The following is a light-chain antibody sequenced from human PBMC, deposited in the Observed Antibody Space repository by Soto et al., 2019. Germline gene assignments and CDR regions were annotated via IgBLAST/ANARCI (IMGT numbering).Light chain of an antibody. J-gene: IGLJ3*02. CDR3: QAWDSRSYVV. Sequence: SYELTQPPSVSVSPGQTAIITCSGDKLGNKYTCWYQQKPGQSPVLVIYQDNKRPSGIPERFSGSNSGNTATLTISGTQAMDEADYYCQAWDSRSYVVFGGGPSSPS. V-gene: IGLV3-1*01. CDR1: KLGNKY. CDR2: QDN.